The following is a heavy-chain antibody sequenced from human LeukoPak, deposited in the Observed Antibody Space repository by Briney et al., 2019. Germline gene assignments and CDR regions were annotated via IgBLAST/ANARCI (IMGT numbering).Heavy chain of an antibody. J-gene: IGHJ6*04. Sequence: GASVTVSFKASGGTFISYAISWVRQAPGQGLEWMGGIIPIFGTANYAQKFQGRVTITADESTSTAYMELSSLRSEDTAVYYCARGAGYSTLPYYYGMDVWGKGTTVTVSS. CDR2: IIPIFGTA. CDR3: ARGAGYSTLPYYYGMDV. CDR1: GGTFISYA. V-gene: IGHV1-69*13. D-gene: IGHD5-24*01.